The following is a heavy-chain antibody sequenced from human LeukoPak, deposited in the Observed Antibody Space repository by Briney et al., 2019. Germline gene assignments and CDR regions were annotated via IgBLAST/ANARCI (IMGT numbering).Heavy chain of an antibody. Sequence: SETLSLTCTVSGGSISSTSYYWGWIRQPPGKGLEWIGSIYYSGSIYYNPSLKSRVTISVDTSKNQFSLKLRSVTAADTAVYYCARGSGYYYGDFDYWGQGTLGSVSS. J-gene: IGHJ4*02. D-gene: IGHD3-22*01. CDR1: GGSISSTSYY. V-gene: IGHV4-39*01. CDR3: ARGSGYYYGDFDY. CDR2: IYYSGSI.